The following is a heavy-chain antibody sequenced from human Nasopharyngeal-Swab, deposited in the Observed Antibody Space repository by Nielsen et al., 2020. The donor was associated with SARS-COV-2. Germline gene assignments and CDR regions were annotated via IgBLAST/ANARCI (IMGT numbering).Heavy chain of an antibody. CDR2: IKQDGSKR. J-gene: IGHJ4*02. V-gene: IGHV3-7*01. D-gene: IGHD2-2*01. Sequence: GEPLKISCAASGFTFSNYWMRWVRQAPGQGLEWVANIKQDGSKRNYVDTVKGRFTISRENAKDFMYLQMNSLRVDDTAAYYCARDLEDQLPDCPYREDCWGQGTLVTVSS. CDR1: GFTFSNYW. CDR3: ARDLEDQLPDCPYREDC.